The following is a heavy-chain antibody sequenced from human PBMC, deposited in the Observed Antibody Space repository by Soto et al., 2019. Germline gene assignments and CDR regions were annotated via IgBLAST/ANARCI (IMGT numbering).Heavy chain of an antibody. J-gene: IGHJ4*02. CDR3: ARSDGFVVVTPFMDY. V-gene: IGHV4-39*01. Sequence: QLQLQESGPGLVKPSETLSLICTVSGDSISGGRYHWGWIRQPPGKGLEWIATIHYSGNTHYNPSLRRRVTISVDTSKSQFSLRLSSVTAADTAVYYCARSDGFVVVTPFMDYWGQGTLVTVSS. CDR2: IHYSGNT. D-gene: IGHD3-3*01. CDR1: GDSISGGRYH.